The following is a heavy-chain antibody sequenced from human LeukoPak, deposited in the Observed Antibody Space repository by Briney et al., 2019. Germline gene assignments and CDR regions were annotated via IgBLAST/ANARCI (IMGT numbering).Heavy chain of an antibody. D-gene: IGHD5-12*01. Sequence: GGSLRLSCAASGFTFSSYGMSWVRQAPGKGLEWVSAISGSGGSTYYADSVKGRFTISRDNSKNTLYLQMNSLRAEDTAVYYCAKVHRYSGYLDAFDIWGQGTMVTVSS. CDR2: ISGSGGST. V-gene: IGHV3-23*01. J-gene: IGHJ3*02. CDR3: AKVHRYSGYLDAFDI. CDR1: GFTFSSYG.